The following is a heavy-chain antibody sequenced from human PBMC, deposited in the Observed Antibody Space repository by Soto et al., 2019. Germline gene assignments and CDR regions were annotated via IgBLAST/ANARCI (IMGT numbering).Heavy chain of an antibody. CDR3: ARKILAADY. D-gene: IGHD2-15*01. CDR2: INPMFNST. Sequence: QVQLVQSGAEVKKPGSSVKVSCEAPGGTFDHAAITWVRQAPGQGLEWVGGINPMFNSTHYAQKFQGRVTITADAVTSTAFMELMGLTFGATVVYYCARKILAADYWGPGTRLVVSS. V-gene: IGHV1-69*01. CDR1: GGTFDHAA. J-gene: IGHJ4*02.